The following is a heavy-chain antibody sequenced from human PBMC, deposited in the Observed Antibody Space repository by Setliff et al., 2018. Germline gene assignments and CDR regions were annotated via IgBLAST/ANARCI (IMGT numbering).Heavy chain of an antibody. Sequence: LRLSCAASGFTFSSYNMDWVRQAPGKGLEWVSYINSRSSTIFYADSVKGRFTISRDNAKNSLYLQMNSLRAEDTAVYYCTRGHTTVTRHFDYWGQGTLVTVSS. CDR2: INSRSSTI. CDR1: GFTFSSYN. J-gene: IGHJ4*02. CDR3: TRGHTTVTRHFDY. V-gene: IGHV3-48*04. D-gene: IGHD4-17*01.